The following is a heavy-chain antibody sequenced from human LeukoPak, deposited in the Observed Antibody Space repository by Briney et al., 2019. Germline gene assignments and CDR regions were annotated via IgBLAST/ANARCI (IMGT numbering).Heavy chain of an antibody. V-gene: IGHV4-4*07. CDR2: IYTSGST. D-gene: IGHD3-22*01. CDR1: GGSISSYY. Sequence: PSETLSLTCTVSGGSISSYYWSWIRQPAGKGLEWIGRIYTSGSTNYNPPLKSRFSMSVDTSKNQFSLKLSSVTAADTAVYYCARDLPNYYDSSGYYSAFDIWGQGTMVTVSS. CDR3: ARDLPNYYDSSGYYSAFDI. J-gene: IGHJ3*02.